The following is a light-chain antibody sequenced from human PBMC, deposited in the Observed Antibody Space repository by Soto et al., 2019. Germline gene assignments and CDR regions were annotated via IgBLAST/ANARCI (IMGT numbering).Light chain of an antibody. CDR1: QSVSSN. J-gene: IGKJ1*01. Sequence: TLSPHSLSASVGERVTIACRASQSVSSNLDWYQQKPGKAPRLLIYRASSLASGIPARFSGSGSGTEFTLTISSLQSEDFAVYYCQQYNNWSGTFGQGTKVDIK. V-gene: IGKV3-15*01. CDR2: RAS. CDR3: QQYNNWSGT.